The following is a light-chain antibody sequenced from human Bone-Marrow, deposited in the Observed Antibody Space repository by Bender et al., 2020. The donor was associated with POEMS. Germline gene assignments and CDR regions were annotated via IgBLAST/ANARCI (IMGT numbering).Light chain of an antibody. CDR1: KVGING. V-gene: IGLV3-21*03. CDR3: GAWDDSLNGPV. CDR2: DDS. J-gene: IGLJ3*02. Sequence: SYVLSQPPSVSVAPGKTASLTCEGDKVGINGVHWYQQKPGQAPVLVVYDDSDRPSGIPERFSGSKSGTSASLAISGLQSEDEAYYYCGAWDDSLNGPVFGGGTKLTVL.